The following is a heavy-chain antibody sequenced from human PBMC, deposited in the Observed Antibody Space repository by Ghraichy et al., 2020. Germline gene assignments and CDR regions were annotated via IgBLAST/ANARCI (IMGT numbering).Heavy chain of an antibody. CDR2: IKTKADGGTT. CDR1: GFTFSNAW. CDR3: TTRYSSSWYPNEY. D-gene: IGHD6-13*01. Sequence: GGSLRLSCAASGFTFSNAWMNWVRQAPGKGLEWVGRIKTKADGGTTDYAAPVKGRFTISRDDSKNTLYLQMNSLKTEDTAVYYCTTRYSSSWYPNEYWGQGTLVTVSS. V-gene: IGHV3-15*07. J-gene: IGHJ4*02.